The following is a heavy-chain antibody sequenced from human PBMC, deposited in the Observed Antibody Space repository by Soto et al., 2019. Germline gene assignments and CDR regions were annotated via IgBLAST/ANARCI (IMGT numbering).Heavy chain of an antibody. CDR1: GFTFSSYG. D-gene: IGHD3-10*01. J-gene: IGHJ4*02. CDR3: ARDGYYYGSGTQRGYFDY. V-gene: IGHV3-33*01. Sequence: QVQLVESGGGVVQPGRSLRLSCAASGFTFSSYGMHWVRQAPGKGLEWVAVIWYDGSNKYYADSVKGRFTISRDNSKSTLYLQMNCLRAEDTAVYYCARDGYYYGSGTQRGYFDYWGQGTLVTVSS. CDR2: IWYDGSNK.